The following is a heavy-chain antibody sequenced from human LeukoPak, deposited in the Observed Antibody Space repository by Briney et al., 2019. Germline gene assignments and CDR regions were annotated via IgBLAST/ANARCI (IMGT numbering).Heavy chain of an antibody. V-gene: IGHV3-33*01. CDR3: ARDRVFGSGSLAH. CDR2: IWYDGSNK. D-gene: IGHD3-10*01. CDR1: GFTFSTYG. J-gene: IGHJ4*02. Sequence: PGRSLRLSCAASGFTFSTYGMHWVRQAPGKGLEWVALIWYDGSNKYYGDSVKGRFTISRDNAKNTLYLQMNSLRAEDTAVYYCARDRVFGSGSLAHWGQGTLVTVSS.